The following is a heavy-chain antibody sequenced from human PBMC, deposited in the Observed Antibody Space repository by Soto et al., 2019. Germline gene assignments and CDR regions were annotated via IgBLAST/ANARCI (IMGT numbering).Heavy chain of an antibody. D-gene: IGHD1-26*01. CDR3: ASLCNTGSCPSSTSDN. Sequence: GWSLGLSCAASGITFSSYGMNWVRQAPGEGLEWVSGISNSGDSTYYAASVKGRFTISRDNSKNTLYLQMNSLRVEDTALYYCASLCNTGSCPSSTSDNRGQGTVVT. J-gene: IGHJ4*02. CDR2: ISNSGDST. CDR1: GITFSSYG. V-gene: IGHV3-23*01.